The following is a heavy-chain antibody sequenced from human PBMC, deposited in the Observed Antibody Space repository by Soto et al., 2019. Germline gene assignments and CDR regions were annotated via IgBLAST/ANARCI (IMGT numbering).Heavy chain of an antibody. CDR1: GYSISSDNW. CDR2: IFYTGTT. Sequence: PSDTLSLTCAVPGYSISSDNWWGWIRQPPGKELEWIGYIFYTGTTYYNLSLKSRVTMSVDTAKDQFSLKLSSVTAADTAVYYCARTSRFKTGHIDYWGQGTLVTVSS. V-gene: IGHV4-28*01. D-gene: IGHD3-9*01. J-gene: IGHJ4*02. CDR3: ARTSRFKTGHIDY.